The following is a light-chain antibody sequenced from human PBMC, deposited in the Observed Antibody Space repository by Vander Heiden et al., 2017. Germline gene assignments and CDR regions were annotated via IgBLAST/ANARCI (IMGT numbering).Light chain of an antibody. CDR1: SSDVGIYNL. CDR3: CSYAGSSTDVV. V-gene: IGLV2-23*02. CDR2: EVS. J-gene: IGLJ2*01. Sequence: QSALTQPPSVSAAPGQSVTISCTGTSSDVGIYNLVSWYQQHPGKAPKLMIYEVSKRPSGVSNRFSGSKSGNTASLTISGLQAEDEADYYCCSYAGSSTDVVFGGGTKLTVL.